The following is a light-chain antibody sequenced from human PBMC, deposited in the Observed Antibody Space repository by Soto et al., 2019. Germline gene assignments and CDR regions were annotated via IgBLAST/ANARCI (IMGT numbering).Light chain of an antibody. Sequence: EIVLTQSPATLSVSPGERATLSCRASQSVSSYLAWYQQKPGQAPRLLIYDASIRATDIPARFSGSGSGTVFTLTISSLEPEDFASYYCQQRSDWPITFGQGTQLEIK. V-gene: IGKV3-11*01. J-gene: IGKJ5*01. CDR1: QSVSSY. CDR2: DAS. CDR3: QQRSDWPIT.